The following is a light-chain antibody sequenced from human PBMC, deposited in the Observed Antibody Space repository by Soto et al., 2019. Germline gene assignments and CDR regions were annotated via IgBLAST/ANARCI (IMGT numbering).Light chain of an antibody. CDR2: GAS. Sequence: EIVMTQSPATLSVTPVESATLSCTATQSVSSNLAWYQQKPGQAPRLLIYGASTRATGIPARFSGSGSGTEFTLTISSLQSEDFAVYYCQQYHNWPPWTFGQGTKLDIK. CDR3: QQYHNWPPWT. J-gene: IGKJ1*01. CDR1: QSVSSN. V-gene: IGKV3-15*01.